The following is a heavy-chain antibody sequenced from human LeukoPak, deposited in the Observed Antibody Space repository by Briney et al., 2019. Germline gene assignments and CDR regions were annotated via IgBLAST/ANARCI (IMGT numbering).Heavy chain of an antibody. Sequence: SETLALTCAVYGGSLSGYYWSWIRQPPGKGLEWIGEINHSGSTNYNPSLKSRVTISVDTSKNQFSLKLSSVTAADTAVYYCATRVRGLLRYFDYWGQGTLVTVSS. CDR1: GGSLSGYY. D-gene: IGHD1-26*01. V-gene: IGHV4-34*01. CDR3: ATRVRGLLRYFDY. J-gene: IGHJ4*02. CDR2: INHSGST.